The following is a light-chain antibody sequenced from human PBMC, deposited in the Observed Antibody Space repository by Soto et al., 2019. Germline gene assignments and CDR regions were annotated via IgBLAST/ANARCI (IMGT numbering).Light chain of an antibody. Sequence: DIPMTQSPSSLSASVGDRVTIPFPASQSISSYLNWYQQKPGKAPKLLIYAASSLQSGVPSRFSGSGSGTDFTLTISSLQPEDFATYYCQQSYSTQYTFGQGTRLEIK. CDR1: QSISSY. J-gene: IGKJ5*01. V-gene: IGKV1-39*01. CDR3: QQSYSTQYT. CDR2: AAS.